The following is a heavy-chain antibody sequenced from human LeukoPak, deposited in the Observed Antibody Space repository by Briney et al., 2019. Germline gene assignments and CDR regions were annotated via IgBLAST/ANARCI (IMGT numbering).Heavy chain of an antibody. CDR2: VNLQGST. J-gene: IGHJ4*02. CDR1: GGSISNTNW. V-gene: IGHV4-4*02. CDR3: ARGGDHYDSSGPIDY. D-gene: IGHD3-22*01. Sequence: PSGTLSLTCGVSGGSISNTNWWTWVRQPPGKGLEWIGEVNLQGSTNYNPSLKSRVAISVDKSENHISLKLTSVTAADTAVYYCARGGDHYDSSGPIDYWGQGTLVTVSS.